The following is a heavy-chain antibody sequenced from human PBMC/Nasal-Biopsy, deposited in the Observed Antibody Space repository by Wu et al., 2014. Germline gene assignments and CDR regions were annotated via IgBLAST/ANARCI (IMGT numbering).Heavy chain of an antibody. J-gene: IGHJ4*02. CDR2: IYSGGST. V-gene: IGHV3-66*01. Sequence: LRLSCAASGFTVSTNYMSWVRQPPGKGLEWVSVIYSGGSTYYTDSVKGRFIISRDNSKNTLYLQMNSLRAEDTAVYYCASGRLFNWGQGTLVTVSS. CDR1: GFTVSTNY. CDR3: ASGRLFN. D-gene: IGHD1-26*01.